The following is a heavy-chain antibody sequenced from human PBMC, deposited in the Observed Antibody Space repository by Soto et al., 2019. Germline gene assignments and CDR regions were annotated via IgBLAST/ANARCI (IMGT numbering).Heavy chain of an antibody. CDR2: IYHSGST. V-gene: IGHV4-30-4*01. CDR3: ARVGDPYDI. J-gene: IGHJ6*02. Sequence: QVQLQESGPGLVRPSQTLSLTCTVSGGSISSGDYYWSWIRQPPGKGLEWIGYIYHSGSTFYNSSLKSRLTISVDTSKNQFSLKLTSVTAADTAVYYCARVGDPYDIWGQGTTVTVSS. CDR1: GGSISSGDYY. D-gene: IGHD3-10*01.